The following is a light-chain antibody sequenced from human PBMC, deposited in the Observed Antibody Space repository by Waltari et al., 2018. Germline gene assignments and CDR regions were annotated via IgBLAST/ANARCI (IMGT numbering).Light chain of an antibody. CDR1: PSVLYSSNNKNY. Sequence: DIVMTQSPDSLAVSLGERATIHCKSSPSVLYSSNNKNYLAWYQQKPGQPPKLLIYWASTRESGVPDRFSGSGSGTDFTLTISSLQAEDVAVYYCQQYYSTLHSFGQGTKLEIK. J-gene: IGKJ2*03. CDR2: WAS. CDR3: QQYYSTLHS. V-gene: IGKV4-1*01.